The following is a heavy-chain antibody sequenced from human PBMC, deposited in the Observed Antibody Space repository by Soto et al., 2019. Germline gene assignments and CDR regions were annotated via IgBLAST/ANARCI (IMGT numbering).Heavy chain of an antibody. D-gene: IGHD6-13*01. CDR2: INHSGST. V-gene: IGHV4-34*01. CDR1: GGSFSGYY. Sequence: QVQLQQWGAGLLKPSETLSLTCAVYGGSFSGYYWSWIRQPPGKGLEWIGEINHSGSTNYNPSLKSRVTISVDTSKNQFSLKLSSVTAADTAVYYCARPLMGSSSWYGYYYYGMDVWGQGTTVTVSS. J-gene: IGHJ6*02. CDR3: ARPLMGSSSWYGYYYYGMDV.